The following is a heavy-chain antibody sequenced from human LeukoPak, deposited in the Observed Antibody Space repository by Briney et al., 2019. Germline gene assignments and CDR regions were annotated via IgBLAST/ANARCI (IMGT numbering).Heavy chain of an antibody. J-gene: IGHJ4*02. CDR3: ARDANPIAVAGPIYFDY. D-gene: IGHD6-19*01. CDR2: IKQDGSEK. V-gene: IGHV3-7*01. Sequence: GGSLRLSCAASGFTFSSYWMSWVRQAPGKVLEWMANIKQDGSEKYYVDSVKGRFTISRDNAKNSLYLQMNSLRAEDTAVYYCARDANPIAVAGPIYFDYWGQGTLVTVSS. CDR1: GFTFSSYW.